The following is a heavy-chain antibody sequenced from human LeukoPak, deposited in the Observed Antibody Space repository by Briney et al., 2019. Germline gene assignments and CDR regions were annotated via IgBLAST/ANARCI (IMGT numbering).Heavy chain of an antibody. CDR3: AKDLGYYDYVWGSKAQGYFDY. CDR1: GFTFSSYW. D-gene: IGHD3-16*01. Sequence: GGSLRLSCAASGFTFSSYWMHWVRQAPGKGLVWVSRIVSDGSTTIYADSVKGRFTISRDNSKNTLYLQMNSLRAEDTAVYYCAKDLGYYDYVWGSKAQGYFDYWGQGTLVTVSS. J-gene: IGHJ4*02. CDR2: IVSDGSTT. V-gene: IGHV3-74*01.